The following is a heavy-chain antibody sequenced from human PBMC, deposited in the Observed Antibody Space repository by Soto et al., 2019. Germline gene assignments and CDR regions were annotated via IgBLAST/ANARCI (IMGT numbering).Heavy chain of an antibody. D-gene: IGHD2-15*01. CDR1: GYTFTGYY. CDR2: INPNSGGT. J-gene: IGHJ6*02. CDR3: ARAPTASRLREGYCSGGSCYSYYYYGMDV. V-gene: IGHV1-2*04. Sequence: ASVKVSCKASGYTFTGYYMHWVRQAPGQGLEWMGWINPNSGGTNYAQKCQGWVTMTRDTSISTAYMELSRLRSDDTAVYYCARAPTASRLREGYCSGGSCYSYYYYGMDVWGQGTTVTVSS.